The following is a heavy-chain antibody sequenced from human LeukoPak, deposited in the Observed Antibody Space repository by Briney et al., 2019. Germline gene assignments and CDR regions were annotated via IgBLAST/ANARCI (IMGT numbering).Heavy chain of an antibody. CDR3: ARDRAMVRGVISPY. J-gene: IGHJ4*02. CDR2: INADNGNT. CDR1: GYTFTRYA. D-gene: IGHD3-10*01. Sequence: ASVKVSCKASGYTFTRYAMHWVRQAPGQRLEWMGWINADNGNTKYSQKFQGRVTITRDTSASTAYMELSSLRSEDTAVYYCARDRAMVRGVISPYWGQGTLVTVSS. V-gene: IGHV1-3*01.